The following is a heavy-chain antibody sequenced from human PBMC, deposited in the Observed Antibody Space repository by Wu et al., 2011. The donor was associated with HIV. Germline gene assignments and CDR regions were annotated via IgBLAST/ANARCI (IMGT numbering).Heavy chain of an antibody. CDR1: GGTFTSYA. Sequence: QVQLVQSGAEVKKPGSSVKVSCKASGGTFTSYAVSWVRLTPGQGLEWMGRIIPMFDTANYAQNFQSRLTITADKSTTTAYMELSSLRSEDTAMYYCARDFGGDGDSWGQGTLVTGLL. CDR2: IIPMFDTA. D-gene: IGHD2-21*01. J-gene: IGHJ4*02. CDR3: ARDFGGDGDS. V-gene: IGHV1-69*14.